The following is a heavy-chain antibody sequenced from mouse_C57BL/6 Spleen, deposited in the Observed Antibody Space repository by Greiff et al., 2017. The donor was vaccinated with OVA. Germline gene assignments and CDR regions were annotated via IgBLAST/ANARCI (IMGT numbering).Heavy chain of an antibody. CDR2: IHPNYGTT. V-gene: IGHV1-39*01. CDR3: ARRGMVTRAMDY. Sequence: EVQLQQSGPELVKPGASVKISCKASGYSFTDYNMNWVKQSNGTSLEWIGVIHPNYGTTSYNQKFKGKATLTVDESSSTAYMQLNSLTSEDSAVYYCARRGMVTRAMDYWGQGTSVTVSS. J-gene: IGHJ4*01. CDR1: GYSFTDYN. D-gene: IGHD2-2*01.